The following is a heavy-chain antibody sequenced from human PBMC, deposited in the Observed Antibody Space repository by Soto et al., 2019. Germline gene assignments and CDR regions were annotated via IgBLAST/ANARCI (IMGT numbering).Heavy chain of an antibody. CDR1: GFTFGSYS. CDR2: ISSSSSTI. J-gene: IGHJ4*02. CDR3: AKDGGYSYGPDDY. Sequence: EVQLVESGGGLVQPGGSLRLSCAASGFTFGSYSMNWVRQAPGKGLEWVSYISSSSSTIYYADSVEGRFTISRVNAKNPLDLQMNSLRGEDTAVYYCAKDGGYSYGPDDYWGQGTLVTVSS. D-gene: IGHD5-18*01. V-gene: IGHV3-48*01.